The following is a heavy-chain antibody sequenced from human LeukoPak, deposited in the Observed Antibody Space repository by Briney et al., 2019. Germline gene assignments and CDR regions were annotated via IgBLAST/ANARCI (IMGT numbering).Heavy chain of an antibody. CDR2: IIPIFGTA. CDR1: GGTFSSYA. CDR3: ARGRTTVTTGAYLDDDYYYGMDV. D-gene: IGHD4-17*01. J-gene: IGHJ6*02. Sequence: SVNVSCKASGGTFSSYAISWVRQAPGQGLEWMGGIIPIFGTANYAQKFQGRVTITADESTSTAYMELSSLRSEDTAVYYCARGRTTVTTGAYLDDDYYYGMDVWGQGTTVTVSS. V-gene: IGHV1-69*13.